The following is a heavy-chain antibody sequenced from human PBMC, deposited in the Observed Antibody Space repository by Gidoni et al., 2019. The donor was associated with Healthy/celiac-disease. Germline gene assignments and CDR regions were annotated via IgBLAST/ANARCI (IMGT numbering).Heavy chain of an antibody. CDR2: IYPGDSDT. CDR1: VYSFTSYW. V-gene: IGHV5-51*03. Sequence: GESLKISCKVSVYSFTSYWIGWVRQMPGKGLEWMGIIYPGDSDTRYRPSFQGQVTISADKSISTAYRQWSSLKASDTAMYYCARDRGHYWGNWFDPWGQGTLVTVSS. D-gene: IGHD7-27*01. J-gene: IGHJ5*02. CDR3: ARDRGHYWGNWFDP.